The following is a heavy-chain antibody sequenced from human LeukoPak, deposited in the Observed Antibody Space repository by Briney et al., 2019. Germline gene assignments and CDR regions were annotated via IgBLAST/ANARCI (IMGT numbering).Heavy chain of an antibody. CDR2: INAGDGDT. J-gene: IGHJ4*02. D-gene: IGHD1-1*01. CDR3: ARDAKTGRTSYFDY. V-gene: IGHV1-3*01. CDR1: GYTFINYA. Sequence: ASVKVSCKASGYTFINYAMHWVRQAPGQRLEWMGWINAGDGDTKYSQKFQGRVTLARDTSASTVYMELSSLRSEDTAVYYCARDAKTGRTSYFDYWGQGTLVTVSS.